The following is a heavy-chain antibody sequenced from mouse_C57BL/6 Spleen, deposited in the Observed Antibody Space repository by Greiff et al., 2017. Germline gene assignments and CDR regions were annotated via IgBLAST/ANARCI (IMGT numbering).Heavy chain of an antibody. V-gene: IGHV1-80*01. D-gene: IGHD2-13*01. CDR1: GYAFSSYW. CDR2: IYPGDGDT. Sequence: QVQLKQSGAELVKPGASVKISCKASGYAFSSYWMNWVKQRPGKGLEWIGQIYPGDGDTNYNGEFKGKATLTADKSSSTAYMQLSSLTSEDSAVYFCARSAGDWAWFAYWGQGTLVTVSA. J-gene: IGHJ3*01. CDR3: ARSAGDWAWFAY.